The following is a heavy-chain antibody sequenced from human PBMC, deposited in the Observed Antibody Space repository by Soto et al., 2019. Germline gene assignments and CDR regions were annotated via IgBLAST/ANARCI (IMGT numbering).Heavy chain of an antibody. Sequence: PSETLSLTCTVSGGSISSGGYYWSWIRQHPGKGLEWIGYIYYSGSTYYNPSLKSRVTISVDTSKNQFSLKLSSVTAAGTAVYYCARNTMVRYMDVWGKGTTVTVSS. CDR1: GGSISSGGYY. CDR2: IYYSGST. CDR3: ARNTMVRYMDV. D-gene: IGHD3-10*01. J-gene: IGHJ6*03. V-gene: IGHV4-31*03.